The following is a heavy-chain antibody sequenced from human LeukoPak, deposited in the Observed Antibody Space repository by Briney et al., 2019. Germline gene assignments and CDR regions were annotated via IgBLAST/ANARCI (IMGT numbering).Heavy chain of an antibody. CDR3: GRLEGGIVGVVAD. CDR1: GGSISSYY. CDR2: IYYSGST. J-gene: IGHJ4*02. D-gene: IGHD2-15*01. V-gene: IGHV4-59*08. Sequence: SETLSLTCTVSGGSISSYYWSWIRQPPGKGLEWIGYIYYSGSTNYNPSLKSRVTISVDTSKNQFSLKLSSVTAADTAVYYCGRLEGGIVGVVADWGREPWSPSPQ.